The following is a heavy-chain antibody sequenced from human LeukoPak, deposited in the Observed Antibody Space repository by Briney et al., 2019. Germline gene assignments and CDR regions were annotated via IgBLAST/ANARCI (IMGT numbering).Heavy chain of an antibody. CDR2: ITYDGYYK. CDR3: ARDLSPVVRASPMGY. D-gene: IGHD3-10*01. V-gene: IGHV3-30*03. J-gene: IGHJ4*02. Sequence: GTSLRLSCAASGFAFTNYGMHWVRQAPGKGLEWVALITYDGYYKYYSDSVKGRFTISSDTSKNTLYLQMNSLRAEDTAVYYCARDLSPVVRASPMGYWGQGTPVTVSS. CDR1: GFAFTNYG.